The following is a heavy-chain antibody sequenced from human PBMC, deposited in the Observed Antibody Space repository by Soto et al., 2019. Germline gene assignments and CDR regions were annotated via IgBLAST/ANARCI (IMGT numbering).Heavy chain of an antibody. J-gene: IGHJ4*02. D-gene: IGHD7-27*01. V-gene: IGHV3-30-3*01. CDR3: ARVSSGDY. Sequence: QVQLVESGGGVVQPGRSLRLSCEASGFTFSSYAMHWVRQAPGKGLEWVAVISYDGSNKYYADSVKGRFTISRDNSKNKLYLQMNSLRAEDTAVYYCARVSSGDYWGQGTLVTVSS. CDR1: GFTFSSYA. CDR2: ISYDGSNK.